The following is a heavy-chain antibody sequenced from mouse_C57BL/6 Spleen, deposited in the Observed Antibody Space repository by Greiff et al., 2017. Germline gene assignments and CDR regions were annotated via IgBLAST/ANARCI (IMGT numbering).Heavy chain of an antibody. V-gene: IGHV3-6*01. J-gene: IGHJ3*01. D-gene: IGHD2-1*01. CDR3: AREDGNYGFAY. CDR2: ISYDGSN. Sequence: EVKLQESGPGLVKPSQSLSLTCSVTGYSITSGYYWNWIRQFPGNKLEWMGYISYDGSNKYNPSLKNRISITRDTSKNQFFLKLNSVTTEDTATYYCAREDGNYGFAYWGQGTLVTVSA. CDR1: GYSITSGYY.